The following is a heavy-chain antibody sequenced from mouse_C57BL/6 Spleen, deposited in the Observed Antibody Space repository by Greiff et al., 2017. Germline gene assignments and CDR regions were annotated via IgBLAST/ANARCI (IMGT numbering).Heavy chain of an antibody. CDR1: GYAFSSSW. CDR3: ARRGDYYGSSYEDY. Sequence: VKLMESGPELVKPGASVKISCKASGYAFSSSWMNWVKQRPGKGLEWIGRIYPGDGDTNYNGKFKGKATLTADKSSSTAYMQLSSLTSEDSAVYFCARRGDYYGSSYEDYWGQGTTRTVSS. V-gene: IGHV1-82*01. CDR2: IYPGDGDT. J-gene: IGHJ2*01. D-gene: IGHD1-1*01.